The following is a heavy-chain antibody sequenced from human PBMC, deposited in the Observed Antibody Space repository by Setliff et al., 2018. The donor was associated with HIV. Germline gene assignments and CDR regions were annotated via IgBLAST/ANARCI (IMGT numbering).Heavy chain of an antibody. J-gene: IGHJ5*02. V-gene: IGHV3-23*01. CDR1: GFTFNTYA. CDR2: IRGSGSST. D-gene: IGHD6-13*01. Sequence: PGGSLILSCAASGFTFNTYAMNWVRQAPGKGLEWVSGIRGSGSSTYYADSVKGRFTISRDNSKNTLYLEMNSLRVEDTAVYHCARSSSWYVEWFDPWGQGTLVTVSS. CDR3: ARSSSWYVEWFDP.